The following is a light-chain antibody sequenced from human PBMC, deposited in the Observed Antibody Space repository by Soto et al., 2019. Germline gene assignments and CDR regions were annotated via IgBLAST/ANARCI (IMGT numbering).Light chain of an antibody. Sequence: IVLTQTRLSSPVTLGQPASISCRSSQSLVHIDGNTYFNWLQQRPGQPPRLLIYKISNRFPGVPDRFSGSGAGTDFTLKISRVEDEDVGVYYCMQATQSYTFGQGTRLEIK. CDR1: QSLVHIDGNTY. CDR3: MQATQSYT. J-gene: IGKJ2*01. CDR2: KIS. V-gene: IGKV2-24*01.